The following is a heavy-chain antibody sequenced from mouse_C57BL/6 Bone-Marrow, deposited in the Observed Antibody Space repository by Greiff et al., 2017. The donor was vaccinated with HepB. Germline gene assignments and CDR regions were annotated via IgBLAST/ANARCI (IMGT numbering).Heavy chain of an antibody. Sequence: QVQLQQPGAELVRPGTSVKLSCKASGYTFTSYWMHWVKQRPGQGLEWIGVIDPSDSYTNYNQKFKGKATLTVDTSSSTAYMQLSSLTSEDSAVYDCAREGNYYGKGYWGQGTTLTVSS. CDR3: AREGNYYGKGY. V-gene: IGHV1-59*01. CDR2: IDPSDSYT. CDR1: GYTFTSYW. J-gene: IGHJ2*01. D-gene: IGHD1-1*01.